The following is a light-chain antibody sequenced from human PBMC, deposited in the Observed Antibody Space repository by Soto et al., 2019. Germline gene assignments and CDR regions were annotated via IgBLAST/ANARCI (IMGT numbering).Light chain of an antibody. J-gene: IGLJ1*01. V-gene: IGLV2-14*01. Sequence: QAVLAQPASVSWSPGHSITIACTGTSSDVGGYNYVSWYQQHPGKAPKLMIYEVSNRPSGVSNRFSGSKSGNTASLTISGLQAEEEADYYCSSYTSSRTDVFGTGTKAPS. CDR1: SSDVGGYNY. CDR2: EVS. CDR3: SSYTSSRTDV.